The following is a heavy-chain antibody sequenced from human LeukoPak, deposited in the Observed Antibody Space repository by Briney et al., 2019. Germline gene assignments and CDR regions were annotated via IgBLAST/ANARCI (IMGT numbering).Heavy chain of an antibody. CDR2: VHSSRSS. CDR1: GGSISSSIYF. V-gene: IGHV4-39*01. J-gene: IGHJ6*03. Sequence: KPSETLSLTCSVSGGSISSSIYFWGWIRQPPGKVLEWIASVHSSRSSYYNPALKSRVTISFDTSKNQLSLKLSSVTAADTAVYFCARQLYVSGSYYAPMDVWGKGTTVTISS. D-gene: IGHD3-10*01. CDR3: ARQLYVSGSYYAPMDV.